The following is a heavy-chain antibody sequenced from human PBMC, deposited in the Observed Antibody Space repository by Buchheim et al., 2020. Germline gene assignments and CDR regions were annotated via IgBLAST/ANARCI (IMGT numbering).Heavy chain of an antibody. CDR2: ISPDGSNK. J-gene: IGHJ5*02. Sequence: QVQLVESGGGVVQPGRSLRLSCAASGFIFSNYDMQWVRQAPVKGLDWVTLISPDGSNKFYADSVRVRFTISRDNSKNTLYLQMNSLRAEDTAMYYCTSSGSGGSWGQGTL. CDR3: TSSGSGGS. V-gene: IGHV3-30*03. CDR1: GFIFSNYD. D-gene: IGHD5-12*01.